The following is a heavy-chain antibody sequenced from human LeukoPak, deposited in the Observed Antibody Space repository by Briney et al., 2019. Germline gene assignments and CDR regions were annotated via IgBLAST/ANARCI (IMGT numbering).Heavy chain of an antibody. CDR2: ISGSGGST. CDR3: AKDPDSSSSNSVGAAFDI. D-gene: IGHD6-6*01. Sequence: GGSLRLSCAASGFTFSSYAMSWVRQAPGKGLEWVSAISGSGGSTYYADSVKGRFTISRDNSKNTLYLQMNSLRAEDTAVYYCAKDPDSSSSNSVGAAFDIWGQGTMVTVSS. CDR1: GFTFSSYA. J-gene: IGHJ3*02. V-gene: IGHV3-23*01.